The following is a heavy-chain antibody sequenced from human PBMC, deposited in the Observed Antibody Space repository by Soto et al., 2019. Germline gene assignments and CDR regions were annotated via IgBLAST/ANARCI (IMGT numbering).Heavy chain of an antibody. CDR3: AKLQPPGWLDA. V-gene: IGHV4-61*01. J-gene: IGHJ5*01. D-gene: IGHD4-4*01. Sequence: QVRLQESGPGLVKPSETLSLTCSVSGDSVTRANAYWIWLRQAPGKGLEWIGYLYNSGSTNYKPSLRSRVSLSLDTSKNQFSVNLTSVTTADSAIYYGAKLQPPGWLDAWGHGTLVAVS. CDR1: GDSVTRANAY. CDR2: LYNSGST.